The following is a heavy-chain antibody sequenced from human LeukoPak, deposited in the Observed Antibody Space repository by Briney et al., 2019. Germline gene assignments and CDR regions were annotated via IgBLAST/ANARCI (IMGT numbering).Heavy chain of an antibody. D-gene: IGHD3-9*01. J-gene: IGHJ3*02. CDR1: GGSTSSSSYY. V-gene: IGHV4-39*07. Sequence: PSETLSLTCTVSGGSTSSSSYYWGWIRQPPGKGLEWIGSIYYSGSTYYNPSLKSRVTMSVDTSKNQFSLKVTSVTAADTAVYYCARTTLLYSDWSPDAFDIWGQGTMVTVSS. CDR2: IYYSGST. CDR3: ARTTLLYSDWSPDAFDI.